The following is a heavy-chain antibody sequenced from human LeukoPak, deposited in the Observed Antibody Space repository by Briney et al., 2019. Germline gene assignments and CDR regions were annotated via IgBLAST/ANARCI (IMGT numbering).Heavy chain of an antibody. J-gene: IGHJ6*03. V-gene: IGHV3-23*01. CDR3: AKSGGYDFWSGSSNYYYYYMDV. D-gene: IGHD3-3*01. Sequence: GGSLRLSSAASGFTFSTYAMSWVRQAPGKGLEWVSAISGSGGSTYYADSVKGRFTISRDNSKNTLYLQMNSLRAGDTAVYYCAKSGGYDFWSGSSNYYYYYMDVWGKGTTVTVSS. CDR1: GFTFSTYA. CDR2: ISGSGGST.